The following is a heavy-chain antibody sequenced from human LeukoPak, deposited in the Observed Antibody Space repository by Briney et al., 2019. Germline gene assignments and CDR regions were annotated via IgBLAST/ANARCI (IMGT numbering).Heavy chain of an antibody. CDR1: GFTFSSYA. V-gene: IGHV3-30*03. CDR2: ISYDGSNK. Sequence: PGGSLRLSCAAPGFTFSSYAMHWVRQAPGKGLEWVAVISYDGSNKYYADSVKGRFTISRDNSKNTLYLQMNSLRAEDTAVYYCARDKAQDSVYYGMDVWGQGTTVTVSS. J-gene: IGHJ6*02. CDR3: ARDKAQDSVYYGMDV. D-gene: IGHD2-15*01.